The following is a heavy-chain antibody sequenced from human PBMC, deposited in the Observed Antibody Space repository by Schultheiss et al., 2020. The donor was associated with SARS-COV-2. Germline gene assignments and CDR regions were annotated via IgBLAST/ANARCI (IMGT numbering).Heavy chain of an antibody. D-gene: IGHD6-13*01. Sequence: SETLSLTCAVSGGSISSSNWWSWVRQPPGKGLEWIGYIYYSGSTNYNPSLKSRVTISVDTSKNQFSLKLSSVTAADTAVYYCARARGRAAPKDYWGQGTLVTVSS. CDR3: ARARGRAAPKDY. CDR2: IYYSGST. J-gene: IGHJ4*02. CDR1: GGSISSSNW. V-gene: IGHV4-4*02.